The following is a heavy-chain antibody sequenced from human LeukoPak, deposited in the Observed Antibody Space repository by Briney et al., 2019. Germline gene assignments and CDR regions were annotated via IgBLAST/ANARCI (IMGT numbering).Heavy chain of an antibody. V-gene: IGHV4-59*01. Sequence: SETLSLTCTVCGGSISSYYWSWIRQPPGKGLEWIGYIYYSGSTNYNPSLKSRVTISVDTSKNQFSLKLSSVTAADTAVYYCARVAYYDSSGYPHAFDIWGQGTMVTVSS. CDR1: GGSISSYY. CDR2: IYYSGST. CDR3: ARVAYYDSSGYPHAFDI. D-gene: IGHD3-22*01. J-gene: IGHJ3*02.